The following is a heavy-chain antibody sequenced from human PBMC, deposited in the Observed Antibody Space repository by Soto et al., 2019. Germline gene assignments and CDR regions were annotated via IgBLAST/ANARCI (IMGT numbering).Heavy chain of an antibody. CDR2: ISGSGGST. Sequence: GGSLRLSCAASGFTFSSYAMSWVRQAPGKGLEWVSAISGSGGSTYYADSVKGRFTISRDNSKNTLYLQMNSLRAEDTAVYYCAKASSPPYYYYGMDVWGQGTTVTVSS. CDR1: GFTFSSYA. CDR3: AKASSPPYYYYGMDV. J-gene: IGHJ6*02. V-gene: IGHV3-23*01. D-gene: IGHD6-19*01.